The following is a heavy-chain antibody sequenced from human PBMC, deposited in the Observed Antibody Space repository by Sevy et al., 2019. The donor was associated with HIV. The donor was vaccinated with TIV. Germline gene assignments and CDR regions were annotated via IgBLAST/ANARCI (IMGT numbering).Heavy chain of an antibody. D-gene: IGHD2-2*01. CDR3: AKRYCGGTSCPPTNYGMDV. J-gene: IGHJ6*02. CDR1: GFTFSSYG. Sequence: GGSLRLSCAASGFTFSSYGMHWVRQAPGKGLEWVAFIRYDGSNKYYADSVKGRFTISRDNSKNTLYLQMNSLRAEDTVVYYCAKRYCGGTSCPPTNYGMDVGGQGTRSPSP. CDR2: IRYDGSNK. V-gene: IGHV3-30*02.